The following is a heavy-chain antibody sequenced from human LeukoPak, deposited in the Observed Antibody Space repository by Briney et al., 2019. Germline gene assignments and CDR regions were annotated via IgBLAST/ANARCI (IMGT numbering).Heavy chain of an antibody. D-gene: IGHD6-13*01. V-gene: IGHV4-59*01. CDR1: GGSISSYY. CDR3: ARVTGYVMEDYFDY. J-gene: IGHJ4*02. CDR2: IYYSGST. Sequence: SETLSLTCTVSGGSISSYYWSWIRQPPGKGLEWIGYIYYSGSTNYNPSLESRVTISVDTSKNQFSLRLSSVTAADTAVYYCARVTGYVMEDYFDYWGQGTLVTVSS.